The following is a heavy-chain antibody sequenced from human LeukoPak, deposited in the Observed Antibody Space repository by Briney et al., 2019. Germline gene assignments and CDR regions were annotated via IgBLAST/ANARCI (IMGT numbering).Heavy chain of an antibody. CDR3: AREGGGYLYYYYYMDV. Sequence: SETLSPTCTVSGGSISSYYWSWIRQPPGKGLEWIGYIYYSGSTNYNPSLKSRVTISVDTSKNQFSLKLSSVTAADTAVYYCAREGGGYLYYYYYMDVWGKGTTVTVSS. J-gene: IGHJ6*03. D-gene: IGHD1-26*01. V-gene: IGHV4-59*12. CDR2: IYYSGST. CDR1: GGSISSYY.